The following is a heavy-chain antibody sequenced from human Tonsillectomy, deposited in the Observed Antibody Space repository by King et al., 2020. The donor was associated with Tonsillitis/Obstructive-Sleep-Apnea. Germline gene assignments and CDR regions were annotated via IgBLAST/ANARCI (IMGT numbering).Heavy chain of an antibody. J-gene: IGHJ4*02. CDR3: ARDRTRIVGATTFDY. CDR2: ISYDGSNK. D-gene: IGHD1-26*01. Sequence: VQLVESGGGVVQPGRSLRLSCAASGFTFSSYAMHWVRQAPGKGLEWVAVISYDGSNKYYADSVKGRFTISRDNSKNTLYLQMISLRAEDTAVYYCARDRTRIVGATTFDYWGQGTLVTVSS. CDR1: GFTFSSYA. V-gene: IGHV3-30*04.